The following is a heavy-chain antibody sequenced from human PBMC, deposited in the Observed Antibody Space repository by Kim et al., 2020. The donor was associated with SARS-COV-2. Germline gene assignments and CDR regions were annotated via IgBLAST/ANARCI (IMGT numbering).Heavy chain of an antibody. CDR3: AREALVWVRYYYYGMDV. J-gene: IGHJ6*02. CDR1: GYTFTSYG. V-gene: IGHV1-18*01. D-gene: IGHD2-8*01. Sequence: ASVKVSCKASGYTFTSYGISWVRQAPGQGLECMGWISAYNGNTNYAQKLQGRVTMTTDTSTSTAYMELRSLRSDDTAVYYCAREALVWVRYYYYGMDVWGQGTTVTVSS. CDR2: ISAYNGNT.